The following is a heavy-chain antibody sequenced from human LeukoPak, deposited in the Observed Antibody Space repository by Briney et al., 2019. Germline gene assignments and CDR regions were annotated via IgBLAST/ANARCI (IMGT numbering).Heavy chain of an antibody. CDR3: ARDTQYDRPLDY. J-gene: IGHJ4*02. V-gene: IGHV1-2*02. CDR2: INPNSGGT. CDR1: GYTFTGYY. D-gene: IGHD2/OR15-2a*01. Sequence: GASVKVSCKASGYTFTGYYMHWVRQAPGQGLEWMGWINPNSGGTNYAQKFQGRVTMTRDTSISTAYMELSRLGSDDTAVYYCARDTQYDRPLDYWGQGTLVTVSS.